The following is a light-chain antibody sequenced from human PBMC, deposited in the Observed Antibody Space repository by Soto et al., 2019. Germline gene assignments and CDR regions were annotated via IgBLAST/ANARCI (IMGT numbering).Light chain of an antibody. CDR2: GAS. CDR3: QQYNKWPPYT. V-gene: IGKV3-15*01. Sequence: EIVMTQSPANLSVSPGERATLSCRASQSVSSNLAWYQQKPGQGPRLLIYGASTRATSIPARFSGSGSATEFTLTINSLQSEDFAVYYFQQYNKWPPYTFGQGTKLEIK. J-gene: IGKJ2*01. CDR1: QSVSSN.